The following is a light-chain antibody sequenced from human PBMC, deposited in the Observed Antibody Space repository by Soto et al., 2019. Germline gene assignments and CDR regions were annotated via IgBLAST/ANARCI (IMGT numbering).Light chain of an antibody. J-gene: IGLJ3*02. CDR1: NIGSKS. V-gene: IGLV3-21*02. CDR3: QVWESCSAIGV. Sequence: SYELTQPPSVSVAPGQTAVITCGGTNIGSKSVHLYQQKPGQAPVLVLYDDSARPSGIPERFSGSNSGNTATLTISRVEAGDEADYYCQVWESCSAIGVFGGGTKLTVL. CDR2: DDS.